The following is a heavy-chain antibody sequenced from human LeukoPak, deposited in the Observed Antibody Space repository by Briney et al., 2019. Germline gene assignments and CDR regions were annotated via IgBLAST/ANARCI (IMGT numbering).Heavy chain of an antibody. CDR2: ISSSSSTT. V-gene: IGHV3-48*01. Sequence: PGGSLRLSCAASGFTFSTYSMNWVRQAPGKGLEWVSYISSSSSTTYYADSVKGRLTISRDNAKNSLYLQMNSLRAEDTAVYYCARERYTNMDVWGKETTVTVSS. CDR1: GFTFSTYS. CDR3: ARERYTNMDV. J-gene: IGHJ6*03. D-gene: IGHD3-9*01.